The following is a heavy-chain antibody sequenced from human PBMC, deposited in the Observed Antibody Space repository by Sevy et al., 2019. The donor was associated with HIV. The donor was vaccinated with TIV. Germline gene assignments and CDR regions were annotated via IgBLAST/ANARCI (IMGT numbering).Heavy chain of an antibody. Sequence: ASVKVSCKASGGIFKSYGISWVRQAPGQGLAWMGGIIPILNTVHYAQKFQGRVTITADESTKTAYMELSSLRSEDTAVYYCVRGGGNGWYYFDYWGQETLVTVS. CDR1: GGIFKSYG. J-gene: IGHJ4*02. D-gene: IGHD6-19*01. CDR3: VRGGGNGWYYFDY. V-gene: IGHV1-69*13. CDR2: IIPILNTV.